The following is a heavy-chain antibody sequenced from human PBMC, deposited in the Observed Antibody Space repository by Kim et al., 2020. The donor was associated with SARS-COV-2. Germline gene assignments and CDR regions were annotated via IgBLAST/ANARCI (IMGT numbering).Heavy chain of an antibody. J-gene: IGHJ4*02. CDR3: TSSTYYYGSGSRLLGDY. V-gene: IGHV3-73*01. Sequence: VKGRFTISRDDSKNTAYLQMNSLKTEDTAVYYCTSSTYYYGSGSRLLGDYWGQGTLVTVSS. D-gene: IGHD3-10*01.